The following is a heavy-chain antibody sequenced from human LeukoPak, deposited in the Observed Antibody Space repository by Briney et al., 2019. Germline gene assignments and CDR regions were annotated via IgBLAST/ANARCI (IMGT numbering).Heavy chain of an antibody. CDR2: ISAYNGNT. V-gene: IGHV1-18*01. Sequence: ASVKVSCKSSGYTFTSYGISWVRQAPGQGLEWMGCISAYNGNTNYAQKLQGRVTMTTDTSTSTAYMELRSLRSDDTAVYYCARSLTRGTMIVVWGRRYYMDVWGKGTTVTVSS. CDR3: ARSLTRGTMIVVWGRRYYMDV. D-gene: IGHD3-22*01. CDR1: GYTFTSYG. J-gene: IGHJ6*03.